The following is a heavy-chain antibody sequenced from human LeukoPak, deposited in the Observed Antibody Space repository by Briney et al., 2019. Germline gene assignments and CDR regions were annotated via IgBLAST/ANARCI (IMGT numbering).Heavy chain of an antibody. J-gene: IGHJ1*01. Sequence: SETLSLTCTVSGGSISSGGYYWSWIRQPPGKGLEWIGSIYYSGSTYYNPSLKSRVTISVDTSKNQFSLKLSSVTAADTAVYYCARPQSGSYDSGYYQHWGQGTLVTVSS. CDR1: GGSISSGGYY. CDR3: ARPQSGSYDSGYYQH. V-gene: IGHV4-39*01. CDR2: IYYSGST. D-gene: IGHD1-26*01.